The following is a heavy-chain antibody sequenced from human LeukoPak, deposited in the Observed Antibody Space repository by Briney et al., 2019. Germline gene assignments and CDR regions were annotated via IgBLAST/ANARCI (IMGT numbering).Heavy chain of an antibody. V-gene: IGHV3-23*01. J-gene: IGHJ5*02. Sequence: GGSLRLSCAASGFTFRNYATSWVRQAPGKGLEWVSAISGSGGSTYYADSVKGRFTISRDNSKNTLYLQMNSLRAEDTAVYYCAKVRTHPIVVVPAAIDRWGQGTLVTVSS. CDR3: AKVRTHPIVVVPAAIDR. CDR2: ISGSGGST. D-gene: IGHD2-2*01. CDR1: GFTFRNYA.